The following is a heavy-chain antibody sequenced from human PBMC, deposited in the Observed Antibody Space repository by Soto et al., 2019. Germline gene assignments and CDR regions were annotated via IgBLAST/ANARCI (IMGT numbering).Heavy chain of an antibody. CDR2: ISGSGDNT. J-gene: IGHJ5*02. D-gene: IGHD6-19*01. Sequence: GGSLRLSCAASGFTSSGFTFSSYAMSWVRQAPGKGPEWVSSISGSGDNTYYADSVKGRFTISRDNSKNTLFLQMNSLRAEDTAVYYCAKDRAAVAPRVRFDPWGQGTLVTVSS. CDR1: GFTFSSYA. V-gene: IGHV3-23*01. CDR3: AKDRAAVAPRVRFDP.